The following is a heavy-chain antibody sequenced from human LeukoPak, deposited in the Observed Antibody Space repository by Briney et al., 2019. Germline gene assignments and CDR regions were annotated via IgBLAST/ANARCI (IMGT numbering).Heavy chain of an antibody. D-gene: IGHD4-23*01. Sequence: SQTLSPTCTVSGDSISSSGYYSGWIRQPPGKGLEWIGSIYYSGSTYYHPSLKSRVTISVDTSKNQFSLKLSSVTAADTAMYYCARRASTVVTFNDYWGQGTLVTVSS. J-gene: IGHJ4*02. CDR2: IYYSGST. CDR1: GDSISSSGYY. CDR3: ARRASTVVTFNDY. V-gene: IGHV4-39*01.